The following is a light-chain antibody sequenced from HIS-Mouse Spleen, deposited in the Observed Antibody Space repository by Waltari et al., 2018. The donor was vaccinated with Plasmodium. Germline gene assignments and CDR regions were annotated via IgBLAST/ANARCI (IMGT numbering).Light chain of an antibody. CDR2: EVS. J-gene: IGLJ2*01. CDR1: SSDVGGYNY. Sequence: QSALTQPASVSGSPGQSITISCTGTSSDVGGYNYVSWYQQHPGKAPKLMLYEVSNRPSGVSNRFSGSTSGNTASLTISGRQAEDEADYYCSSYTSSSTLVFGGGTKLTVL. CDR3: SSYTSSSTLV. V-gene: IGLV2-14*01.